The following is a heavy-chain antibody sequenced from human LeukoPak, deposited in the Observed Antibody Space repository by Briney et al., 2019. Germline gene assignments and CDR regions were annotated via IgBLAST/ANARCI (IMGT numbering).Heavy chain of an antibody. CDR1: GFIFSSYG. V-gene: IGHV3-21*01. D-gene: IGHD1-26*01. CDR3: ARGRELPHFDY. CDR2: ISSSSSYI. Sequence: GGSLRLSCAASGFIFSSYGMHWVRQAPGKGLEWVSSISSSSSYIYYADSVKGRFTISRDNAKNSLYLQMNSLRAEDTAVYYCARGRELPHFDYWGQGTLVTVSS. J-gene: IGHJ4*02.